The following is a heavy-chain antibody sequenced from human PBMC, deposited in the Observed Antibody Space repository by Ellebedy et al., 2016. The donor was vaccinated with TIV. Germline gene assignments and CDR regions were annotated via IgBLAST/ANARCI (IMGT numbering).Heavy chain of an antibody. V-gene: IGHV4-34*01. Sequence: MPSETLSLTCAVYGGSFSGYYWSWIRQPPGKGLEWIGEINHSGSTNYNPSLKSRVTVSVDTSKNQFYLKLSSVTAADTAVYYCASVYGYNTREKNWFDPWGQGTLVTVSS. J-gene: IGHJ5*02. D-gene: IGHD5-24*01. CDR2: INHSGST. CDR1: GGSFSGYY. CDR3: ASVYGYNTREKNWFDP.